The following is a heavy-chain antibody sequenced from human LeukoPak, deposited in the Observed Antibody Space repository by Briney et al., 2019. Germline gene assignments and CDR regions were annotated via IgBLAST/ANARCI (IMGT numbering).Heavy chain of an antibody. Sequence: SVKVSCKASGGTFSSYAISWVRQAPGQGLEWMGRIIPILGIANYAQKFQGRVTITADKSTSTAYMELSSLRSEDTAVYYCARGTSEWGPIVGATGAIWTDYWGQGTLVTVSS. D-gene: IGHD1-26*01. J-gene: IGHJ4*02. CDR2: IIPILGIA. V-gene: IGHV1-69*04. CDR3: ARGTSEWGPIVGATGAIWTDY. CDR1: GGTFSSYA.